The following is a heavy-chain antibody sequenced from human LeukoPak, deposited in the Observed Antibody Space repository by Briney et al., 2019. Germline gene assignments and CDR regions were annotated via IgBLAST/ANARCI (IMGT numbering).Heavy chain of an antibody. J-gene: IGHJ4*02. CDR2: IYYSGST. Sequence: PSETLSLTCTVSGGSISSYYWNWIRQPPGKGLEWVGYIYYSGSTNYNPSLKSRVTISVDTSKNQFSLKLSSVTAADTAVYYCARGADSSGYYSIFYFDYWGQGTLVTVSS. CDR1: GGSISSYY. CDR3: ARGADSSGYYSIFYFDY. V-gene: IGHV4-59*01. D-gene: IGHD3-22*01.